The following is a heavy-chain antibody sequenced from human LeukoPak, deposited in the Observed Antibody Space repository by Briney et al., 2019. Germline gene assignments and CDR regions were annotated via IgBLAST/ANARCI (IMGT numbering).Heavy chain of an antibody. CDR3: ARVEQWLSIDY. CDR2: IYYSGST. D-gene: IGHD6-19*01. Sequence: PSETLSLTCTVSGGSVSSGSYYWSWIRQPPGKGLEWIGYIYYSGSTNYNPSLKSRVTISVDTSKNQFSLKLSSVTAADTAVYYCARVEQWLSIDYWGQGTLVTVSS. CDR1: GGSVSSGSYY. J-gene: IGHJ4*02. V-gene: IGHV4-61*01.